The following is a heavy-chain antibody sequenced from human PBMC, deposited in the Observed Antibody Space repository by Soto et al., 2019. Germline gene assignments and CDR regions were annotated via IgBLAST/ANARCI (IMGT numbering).Heavy chain of an antibody. J-gene: IGHJ5*02. Sequence: SETLSLTCTVSGGSISSYYWSWIRQPPGKGLEWIGYIYYSGSTNYNPSLKSRVTISVDTSKNQFSLKLSSVTAADTAVYYCARVGLGGWFDPWGQGTLVTVSS. D-gene: IGHD3-16*01. CDR3: ARVGLGGWFDP. V-gene: IGHV4-59*01. CDR1: GGSISSYY. CDR2: IYYSGST.